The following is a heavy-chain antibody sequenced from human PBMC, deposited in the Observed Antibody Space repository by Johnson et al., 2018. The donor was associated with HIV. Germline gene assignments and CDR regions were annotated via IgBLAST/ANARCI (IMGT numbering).Heavy chain of an antibody. Sequence: VQLMESGGGLVQPGGSLRLSCAASGFTFNSHWIHWVRQAPGKGLVWVSRINSDGSNTNYADAVKGRFTISRDNAKNTLYLQMNSLRVEDTAVYYCARALTGTTQGAFDSWGQGTMVTVSS. D-gene: IGHD1-7*01. J-gene: IGHJ3*02. V-gene: IGHV3-74*02. CDR2: INSDGSNT. CDR1: GFTFNSHW. CDR3: ARALTGTTQGAFDS.